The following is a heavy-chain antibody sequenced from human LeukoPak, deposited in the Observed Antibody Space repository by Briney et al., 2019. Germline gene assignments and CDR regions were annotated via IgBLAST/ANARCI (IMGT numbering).Heavy chain of an antibody. CDR2: ISGSGGST. V-gene: IGHV3-23*01. CDR1: GFTFSSYA. D-gene: IGHD3-9*01. J-gene: IGHJ4*02. Sequence: GGSLRLSCAASGFTFSSYAMSWVRQAPGKGLEWVSAISGSGGSTYYADSVKGRFTISRDNSKNTLYLQMNSLRAEDTAVYYCAKGREGLRYFDWLLNYFDYWGQGTLVTVSS. CDR3: AKGREGLRYFDWLLNYFDY.